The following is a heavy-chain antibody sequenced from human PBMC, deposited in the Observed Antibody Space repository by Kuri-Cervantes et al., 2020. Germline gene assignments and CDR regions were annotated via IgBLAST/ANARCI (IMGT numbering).Heavy chain of an antibody. J-gene: IGHJ6*02. CDR2: IWYDGSNK. D-gene: IGHD2-15*01. V-gene: IGHV3-33*01. Sequence: GGSLRLSCAASGFTFSSYGMHWVRQAPGKGLEWVAVIWYDGSNKYYADSVKGRFTISRDNSKNTLYLQMNSLKTEDTAVYYCTGSLKTYCSGGKCYSDYYYYGMDVWGQGTTVTVSS. CDR1: GFTFSSYG. CDR3: TGSLKTYCSGGKCYSDYYYYGMDV.